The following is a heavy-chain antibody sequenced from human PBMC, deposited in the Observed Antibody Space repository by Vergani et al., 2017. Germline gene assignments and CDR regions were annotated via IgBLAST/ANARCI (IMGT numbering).Heavy chain of an antibody. CDR1: GGSISSYY. D-gene: IGHD6-13*01. V-gene: IGHV4-4*07. Sequence: QVQLQESGPGLVKPSETLSLTCTVSGGSISSYYWSWIRQPPGKGLEWIGRIYTSGRTNYNPSLKSLVTMSVDTSKNQFSLKLNSVTAADTAVYYCARLAAAGNFDYWGQGTPVTVSS. CDR3: ARLAAAGNFDY. J-gene: IGHJ4*02. CDR2: IYTSGRT.